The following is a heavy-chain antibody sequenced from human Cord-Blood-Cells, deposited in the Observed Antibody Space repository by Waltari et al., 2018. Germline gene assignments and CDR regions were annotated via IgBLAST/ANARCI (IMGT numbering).Heavy chain of an antibody. CDR3: AKDGTYCGGDCYFNPDY. Sequence: EVQLLESGGGLVQHGGSLRLSWAASGFPFSSYAMSWVRQAPGKGREWVSAISGSGGSTYYADSVKGRFTISRDNSKNTLYLQMNSLRAEDTAVYYCAKDGTYCGGDCYFNPDYWGQGTLVTVSS. CDR1: GFPFSSYA. V-gene: IGHV3-23*01. J-gene: IGHJ4*02. D-gene: IGHD2-21*01. CDR2: ISGSGGST.